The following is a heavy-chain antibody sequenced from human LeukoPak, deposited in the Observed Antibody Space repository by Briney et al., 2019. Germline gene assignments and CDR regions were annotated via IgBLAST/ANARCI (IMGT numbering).Heavy chain of an antibody. CDR3: ARDFSYGGR. Sequence: GGSLRLSCAASGFSFSRYWMSWVRQAPGKGLEWVANIKQDGSEKYYVDSVKGRFTISRDNAKNSLYLQMNSLRAEDTAVYYCARDFSYGGRWGQGTLVTVSS. J-gene: IGHJ4*02. D-gene: IGHD3-16*01. CDR1: GFSFSRYW. V-gene: IGHV3-7*01. CDR2: IKQDGSEK.